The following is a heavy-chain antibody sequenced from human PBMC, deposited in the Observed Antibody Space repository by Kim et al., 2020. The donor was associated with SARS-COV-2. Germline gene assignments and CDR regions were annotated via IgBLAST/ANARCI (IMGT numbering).Heavy chain of an antibody. J-gene: IGHJ4*02. Sequence: GGSLRLSCAASGFTFDDYAMHWVRQAPGKGLEWVSGISWNSGSIGYADSVKGRFTISRDNAKNSLYLQMNSLRAEDTALYYCAKDLYYDILTGPFDSWGQGTLVTVSS. CDR2: ISWNSGSI. V-gene: IGHV3-9*01. CDR3: AKDLYYDILTGPFDS. D-gene: IGHD3-9*01. CDR1: GFTFDDYA.